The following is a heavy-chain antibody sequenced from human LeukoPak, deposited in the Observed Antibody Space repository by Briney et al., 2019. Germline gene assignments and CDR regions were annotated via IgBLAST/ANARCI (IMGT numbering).Heavy chain of an antibody. Sequence: TGGSLRLSCAASGFTFSSYSMNWVRQAPGKGLEWVSYISSSSGPIYYADSVKGRFTISRDNATNSLYLQMNSLRAEDTAVYYCARSRPGYYFDYWGLGTLVTVSS. CDR1: GFTFSSYS. V-gene: IGHV3-48*01. J-gene: IGHJ4*02. D-gene: IGHD6-6*01. CDR2: ISSSSGPI. CDR3: ARSRPGYYFDY.